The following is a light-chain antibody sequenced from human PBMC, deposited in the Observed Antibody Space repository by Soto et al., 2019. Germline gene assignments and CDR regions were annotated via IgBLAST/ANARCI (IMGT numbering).Light chain of an antibody. CDR3: QQANSFPLT. V-gene: IGKV3-11*01. CDR2: DAS. J-gene: IGKJ4*01. Sequence: EIVLTQSPATLSLSPGERATLSCRASQSVSSYLAWYQQKPGQAPRLLIYDASNRATDIPARFSGSGSGTDFTLTISSLQPEDFAIYYCQQANSFPLTFGGGTKVDIK. CDR1: QSVSSY.